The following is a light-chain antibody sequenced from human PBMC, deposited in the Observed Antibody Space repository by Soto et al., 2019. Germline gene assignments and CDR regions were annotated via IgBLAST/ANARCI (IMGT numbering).Light chain of an antibody. CDR3: QQYDTTPIT. CDR1: QSVLYTSNNKNY. CDR2: WAS. J-gene: IGKJ5*01. V-gene: IGKV4-1*01. Sequence: DIVMTHSPDSLAVSLGERATINCKSSQSVLYTSNNKNYLAWYRQRPGQPPKLLLYWASTRASGVPDRFSGSGSGTDFTLTISSLQAEDVAVYYCQQYDTTPITFGQGTRLEIK.